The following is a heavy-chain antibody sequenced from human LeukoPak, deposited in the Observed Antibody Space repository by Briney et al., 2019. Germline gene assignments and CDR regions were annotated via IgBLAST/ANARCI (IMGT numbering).Heavy chain of an antibody. Sequence: PGRSLRLSCAASGFTFSSYVMHWVRQAPGKGLEWVAVILFDGSNKYYADSVKGRFTISRDNSKNTLYLQVNSLRAEDTAVYYCAREGARRDGYNPGLDYWGQGTLVTVSS. CDR2: ILFDGSNK. D-gene: IGHD5-24*01. CDR1: GFTFSSYV. V-gene: IGHV3-30*04. J-gene: IGHJ4*02. CDR3: AREGARRDGYNPGLDY.